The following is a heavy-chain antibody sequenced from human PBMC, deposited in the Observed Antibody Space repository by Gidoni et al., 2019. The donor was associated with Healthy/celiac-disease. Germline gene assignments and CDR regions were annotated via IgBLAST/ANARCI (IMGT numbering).Heavy chain of an antibody. CDR2: ISWNSGSI. Sequence: EVQLVESGGGLVQPGRSLRLSCAASGFPFDDYAMHWVRQAPGKGLEWVSGISWNSGSIGYADSVKGRFTISRDNAKNSLYLQMNSLRAEDTALYYCAKDKYQLPHHYMDVWGKGTTVTVSS. CDR3: AKDKYQLPHHYMDV. D-gene: IGHD2-2*01. V-gene: IGHV3-9*01. J-gene: IGHJ6*03. CDR1: GFPFDDYA.